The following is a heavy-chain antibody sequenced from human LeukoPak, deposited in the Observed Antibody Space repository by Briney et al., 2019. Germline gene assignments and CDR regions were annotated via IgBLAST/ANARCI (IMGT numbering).Heavy chain of an antibody. CDR2: INPNSGGT. J-gene: IGHJ4*02. CDR3: ARDHNPQTYHDY. D-gene: IGHD5-24*01. V-gene: IGHV1-2*02. CDR1: GYTFTGYY. Sequence: ASVKVSCKASGYTFTGYYMHWGRQAPGQGLEWMGWINPNSGGTNYAQKFQGRVTMTRDTSISTAYMELSRLRSDDTAVYYCARDHNPQTYHDYWGQGTLVTVSS.